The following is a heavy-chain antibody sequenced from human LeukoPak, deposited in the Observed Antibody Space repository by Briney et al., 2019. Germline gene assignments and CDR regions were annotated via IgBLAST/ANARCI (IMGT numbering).Heavy chain of an antibody. CDR1: GDSISSSYYY. Sequence: SETLSLTCTVSGDSISSSYYYWGWIRQPPGKGLEWIGSIYYSGSTYYNPSLKSRVTISVDTSKNQFSLELRSVTAADTAVFYCARRRYCSGTSCLGAFDIWGQGTMVTVSS. V-gene: IGHV4-39*01. J-gene: IGHJ3*02. D-gene: IGHD2-2*01. CDR3: ARRRYCSGTSCLGAFDI. CDR2: IYYSGST.